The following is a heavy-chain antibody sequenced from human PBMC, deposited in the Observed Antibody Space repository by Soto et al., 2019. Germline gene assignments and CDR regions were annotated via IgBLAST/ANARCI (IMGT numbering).Heavy chain of an antibody. J-gene: IGHJ4*02. CDR1: GVSFRSSA. D-gene: IGHD6-13*01. CDR3: AQILAAAGIGY. Sequence: PGGSLRLSCAASGVSFRSSAMGWVRQAPGKGLEWVSSISISGRDTYYADSVEGRFTISRDNSKNTLFLQMNSLRVEDTAVYFCAQILAAAGIGYWGQGALVTVSS. CDR2: ISISGRDT. V-gene: IGHV3-23*01.